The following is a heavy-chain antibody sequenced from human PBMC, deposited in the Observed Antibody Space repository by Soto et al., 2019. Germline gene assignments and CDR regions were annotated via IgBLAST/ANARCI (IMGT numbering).Heavy chain of an antibody. Sequence: SETLSLTCTVSGGSISSYYWSWIRQPPGKGLEWIGYIYYSGSTNYNPSLKSRVTISVDTSKNQFSLKLSSVTAADTAVYYCARLGGRYNWIDAFDYWGQGTLVTVSS. CDR3: ARLGGRYNWIDAFDY. J-gene: IGHJ4*02. D-gene: IGHD1-1*01. CDR1: GGSISSYY. CDR2: IYYSGST. V-gene: IGHV4-59*01.